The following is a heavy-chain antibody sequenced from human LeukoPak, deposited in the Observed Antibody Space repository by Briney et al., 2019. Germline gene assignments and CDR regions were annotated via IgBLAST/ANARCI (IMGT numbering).Heavy chain of an antibody. V-gene: IGHV5-51*01. D-gene: IGHD6-13*01. Sequence: GESLKISCKGSGYSFTSNWIGWVRQMPGKGLEWMGIIFPGDSDTRYGPAFQGQVTISADKSISTAYLQWSSLKASDTAMYYCARLDSSSWYYWGQGTRVSVSS. CDR1: GYSFTSNW. CDR2: IFPGDSDT. J-gene: IGHJ4*02. CDR3: ARLDSSSWYY.